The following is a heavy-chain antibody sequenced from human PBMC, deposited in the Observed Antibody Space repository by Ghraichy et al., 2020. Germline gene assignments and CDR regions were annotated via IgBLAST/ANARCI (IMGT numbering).Heavy chain of an antibody. V-gene: IGHV3-33*01. J-gene: IGHJ6*02. D-gene: IGHD6-13*01. CDR2: IWYDGSNK. Sequence: GGSLRLSCAASGFTFSSYGMHWVRQAPGKGLEWVAVIWYDGSNKYYADSVKGRFTISRDNSKNTLYLQMNSLRAEDTAVYYCARSRGSSWYSKENYYYGMDVWGQGTMVTVSS. CDR3: ARSRGSSWYSKENYYYGMDV. CDR1: GFTFSSYG.